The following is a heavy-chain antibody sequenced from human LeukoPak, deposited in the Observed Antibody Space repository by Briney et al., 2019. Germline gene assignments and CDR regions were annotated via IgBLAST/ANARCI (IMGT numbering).Heavy chain of an antibody. V-gene: IGHV3-11*01. CDR1: GFTFSDYY. D-gene: IGHD6-13*01. CDR2: ISSSGSTI. CDR3: ARAGIAAANWFDP. J-gene: IGHJ5*02. Sequence: GGSLRLSCAASGFTFSDYYMSWIRQAPGKGLEWVSYISSSGSTIYYADSVKGRFTISMDNAKNSLYLQMNSLRAEDTAVYYCARAGIAAANWFDPWGQGTLVTVSS.